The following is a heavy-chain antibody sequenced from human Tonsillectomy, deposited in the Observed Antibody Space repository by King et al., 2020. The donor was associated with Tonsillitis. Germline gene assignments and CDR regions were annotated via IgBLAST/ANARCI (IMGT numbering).Heavy chain of an antibody. CDR1: GFILSSYA. V-gene: IGHV3-30-3*01. Sequence: VQLVESGGGVVQPGRSLRLSCAASGFILSSYAMHWVRQAPGKGLEWGAVISYDGSNKYYADSVKGRFTISRDNSKNTLYLQMNSLRVEDTGVYYCARGPFRDGYNLAYWGQGTLVTVSS. CDR2: ISYDGSNK. D-gene: IGHD5-24*01. CDR3: ARGPFRDGYNLAY. J-gene: IGHJ4*02.